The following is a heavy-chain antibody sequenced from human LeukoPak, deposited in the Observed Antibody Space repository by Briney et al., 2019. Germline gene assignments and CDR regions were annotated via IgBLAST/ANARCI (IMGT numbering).Heavy chain of an antibody. CDR1: GGSISSGGYY. Sequence: SETLSLTCTVSGGSISSGGYYWSWIRQPPGKGLEWIGYIYHSGSTNYNPSLKSRVTISVDTSKNQFSLKLSSVTAADTAVYYCARDVVPAAMGYYYYYMDVWGKGTTVTVSS. D-gene: IGHD2-2*01. CDR3: ARDVVPAAMGYYYYYMDV. CDR2: IYHSGST. J-gene: IGHJ6*03. V-gene: IGHV4-61*08.